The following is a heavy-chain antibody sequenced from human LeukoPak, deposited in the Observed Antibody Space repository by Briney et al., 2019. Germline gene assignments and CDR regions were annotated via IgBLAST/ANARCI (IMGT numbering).Heavy chain of an antibody. CDR1: GYTFTVYY. CDR3: ASGSYARDAFDI. J-gene: IGHJ3*02. CDR2: VNPNSGGT. V-gene: IGHV1-2*02. D-gene: IGHD1-26*01. Sequence: ASVKVSCKSSGYTFTVYYMHLVRHAPGQGLGWMGWVNPNSGGTNYAQKFQGRDTMNRDTSISTAYLQLSRLRSHDTAVYYCASGSYARDAFDIWGQGTMVTVSS.